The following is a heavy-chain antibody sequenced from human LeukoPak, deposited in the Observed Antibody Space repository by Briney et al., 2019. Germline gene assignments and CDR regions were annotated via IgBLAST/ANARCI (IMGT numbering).Heavy chain of an antibody. Sequence: PGGSLRLSCAASGFTFSSYGMHWVRQAPGKGLEWVAFIRYDGSNKYYADSVKGRFTISRDNSKNTLYLQMNGLRAEDTAVYYCAKGTQQLGYWGQGTLVTVSS. D-gene: IGHD6-13*01. V-gene: IGHV3-30*02. CDR3: AKGTQQLGY. CDR2: IRYDGSNK. J-gene: IGHJ4*02. CDR1: GFTFSSYG.